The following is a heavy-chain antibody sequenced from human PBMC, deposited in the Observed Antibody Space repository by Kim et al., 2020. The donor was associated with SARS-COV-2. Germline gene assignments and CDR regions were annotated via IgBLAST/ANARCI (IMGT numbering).Heavy chain of an antibody. Sequence: AASVKGRFTISRDDSKNTAYLQMNSLKTEDTAVYYCTYNSGSPRSGGSDYWGQGTLVTVSS. CDR3: TYNSGSPRSGGSDY. J-gene: IGHJ4*02. V-gene: IGHV3-73*01. D-gene: IGHD1-26*01.